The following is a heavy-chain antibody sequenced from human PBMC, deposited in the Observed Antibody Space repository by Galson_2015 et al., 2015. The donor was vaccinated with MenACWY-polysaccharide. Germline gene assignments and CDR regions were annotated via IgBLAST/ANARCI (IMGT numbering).Heavy chain of an antibody. Sequence: SVKVSCKASGYTFTSYGINWVRQATGQGLEWMGWMNHKTGDAGFAQKFQGRVTMTRDTSISTAYMELSSLTSEDTAVYYCARVGYSNDFAYWGQGTLVTVSS. CDR3: ARVGYSNDFAY. J-gene: IGHJ4*02. CDR1: GYTFTSYG. D-gene: IGHD5-18*01. CDR2: MNHKTGDA. V-gene: IGHV1-8*01.